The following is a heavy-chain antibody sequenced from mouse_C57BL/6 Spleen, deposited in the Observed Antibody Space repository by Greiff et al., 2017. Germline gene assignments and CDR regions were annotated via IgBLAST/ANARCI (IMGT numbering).Heavy chain of an antibody. CDR3: VRQGDYVYAMDD. Sequence: EVQLVESGGGLVQPKGSLKLSCAASGFSFNTYAMNWVRQAPGKGLEWVARIRSKSNNYATYYADSVKDRFTISRADSESMLYLQMNNLKTEDTAMYYCVRQGDYVYAMDDWGQGTSVTVSS. CDR2: IRSKSNNYAT. CDR1: GFSFNTYA. V-gene: IGHV10-1*01. D-gene: IGHD2-4*01. J-gene: IGHJ4*01.